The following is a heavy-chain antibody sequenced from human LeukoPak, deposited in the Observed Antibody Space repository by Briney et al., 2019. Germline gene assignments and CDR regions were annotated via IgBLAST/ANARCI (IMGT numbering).Heavy chain of an antibody. D-gene: IGHD3-9*01. Sequence: LETLSLTCAVYGGGSFSGNYWIWIRQAPGKGLEWIGEINHRGSTSYNPSLKSRVSISIDTPLKQFFLKLSSVTAADTAIYYCARVGAQYSELWDGYYNDYWGQGALVTVSS. J-gene: IGHJ4*02. CDR1: GGGSFSGNY. V-gene: IGHV4-34*01. CDR3: ARVGAQYSELWDGYYNDY. CDR2: INHRGST.